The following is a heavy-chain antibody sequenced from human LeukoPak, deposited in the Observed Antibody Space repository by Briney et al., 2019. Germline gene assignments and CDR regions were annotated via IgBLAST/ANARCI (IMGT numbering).Heavy chain of an antibody. J-gene: IGHJ4*02. D-gene: IGHD2-15*01. Sequence: SETLSLTCTVSGGSVSSARNYWSWIRQPPGKGLEWIGYMYYSGSTSYNPSLKSRVTISADTSKNQFSLKLSSVTAADTAVYYCARDRGYCSGGSCGNFDYWGQGTLVTVSS. V-gene: IGHV4-61*01. CDR2: MYYSGST. CDR3: ARDRGYCSGGSCGNFDY. CDR1: GGSVSSARNY.